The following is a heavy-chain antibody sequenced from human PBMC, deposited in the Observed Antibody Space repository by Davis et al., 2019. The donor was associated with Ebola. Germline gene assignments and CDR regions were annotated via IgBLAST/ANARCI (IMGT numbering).Heavy chain of an antibody. CDR3: ARHIVVVEAEYFDY. D-gene: IGHD2-15*01. V-gene: IGHV4-39*01. CDR2: IYYSGST. Sequence: MPSETLSLTCTVSGGSISSSSYYWGWIRQPPGKGLEWIGSIYYSGSTYYNPSLKSRVTISVDTSKNQFSLKLSSVTAADTAVYYCARHIVVVEAEYFDYWGQGTLVTVSS. CDR1: GGSISSSSYY. J-gene: IGHJ4*02.